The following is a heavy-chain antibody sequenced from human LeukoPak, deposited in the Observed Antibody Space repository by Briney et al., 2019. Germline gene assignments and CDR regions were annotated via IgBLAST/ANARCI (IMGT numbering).Heavy chain of an antibody. CDR3: ARVYYGSGSLYQYYYYMDV. CDR2: IYSGGKT. V-gene: IGHV3-66*01. CDR1: GFTVSSNY. J-gene: IGHJ6*03. Sequence: GGSLRLSCAASGFTVSSNYMSWVRQAPGKGLEWVSVIYSGGKTYHADSVKGRFTISRDNSKNTLYLQMSSLRAEDTAVYYRARVYYGSGSLYQYYYYMDVWGKGTTVTISS. D-gene: IGHD3-10*01.